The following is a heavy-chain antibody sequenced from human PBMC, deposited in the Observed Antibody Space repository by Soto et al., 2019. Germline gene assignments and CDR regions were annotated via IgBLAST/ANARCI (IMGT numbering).Heavy chain of an antibody. Sequence: SETLSLTCIVSGDSISSSCYYWSWIRQPPGKGLEWIGNIYYSGRTYYDPSFKSRVTISVDTSKNQFSLKLSSVTATDTAVYYCARQRTTVVNKAYYGHWGQGALVTVSS. CDR1: GDSISSSCYY. CDR3: ARQRTTVVNKAYYGH. V-gene: IGHV4-39*01. D-gene: IGHD2-21*01. CDR2: IYYSGRT. J-gene: IGHJ4*02.